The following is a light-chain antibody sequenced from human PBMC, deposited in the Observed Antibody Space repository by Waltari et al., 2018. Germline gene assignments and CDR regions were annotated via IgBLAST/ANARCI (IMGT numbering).Light chain of an antibody. CDR3: QQLNNYLWT. CDR2: AAS. CDR1: QGISTY. V-gene: IGKV1-9*01. J-gene: IGKJ1*01. Sequence: DIQLTQSPSFLSASVGDRVTITCRASQGISTYLAWYQQKPGKAPKLLNYAASTLQSGVPSRFSGSGSGTEFTLTISSLQPEDFAIYYCQQLNNYLWTFGQGTEVEIK.